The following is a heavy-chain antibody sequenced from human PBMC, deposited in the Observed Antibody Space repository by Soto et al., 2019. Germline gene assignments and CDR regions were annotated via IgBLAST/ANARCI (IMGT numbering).Heavy chain of an antibody. CDR3: ARHGYNYGGGYFDY. J-gene: IGHJ4*02. V-gene: IGHV3-66*04. D-gene: IGHD5-18*01. Sequence: EVQLVESGGGLVQPGGSLRLSCAASGVTVSSNYMSWVRQAPGKGLEWVSVIYSGGSTYYADSVKGRFTISRDNSKNTRYLKRNSLRAEDTAVYYCARHGYNYGGGYFDYWGQGTLVTVSS. CDR2: IYSGGST. CDR1: GVTVSSNY.